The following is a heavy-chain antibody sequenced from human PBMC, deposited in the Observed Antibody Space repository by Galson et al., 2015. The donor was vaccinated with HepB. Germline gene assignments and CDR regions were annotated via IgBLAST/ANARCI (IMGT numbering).Heavy chain of an antibody. Sequence: SLRLSCAASGFTFSSFWMSWVRQAPGKGLEWVAHIKKDGSEKFYVDSVKGRFTISRDNAKNSQYLQMNSLRAEDTAVYYCARYVAVFDYWGQGTRVTVSS. CDR2: IKKDGSEK. CDR3: ARYVAVFDY. D-gene: IGHD2-21*01. V-gene: IGHV3-7*01. J-gene: IGHJ4*02. CDR1: GFTFSSFW.